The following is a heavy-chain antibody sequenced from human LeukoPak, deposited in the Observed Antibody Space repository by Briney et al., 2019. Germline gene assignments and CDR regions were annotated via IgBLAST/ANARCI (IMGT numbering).Heavy chain of an antibody. Sequence: GGSLRLSCAASGFTFSSYAMSWVRQAPGKGLESVSAVSGSAGSTYYADSVKGRFTISRDNSKNTLYLQMNSLKAEDTAVYYGPKLGGSVNSGYGFDYWGQGTLVTVSS. CDR2: VSGSAGST. J-gene: IGHJ4*02. CDR3: PKLGGSVNSGYGFDY. D-gene: IGHD5-12*01. CDR1: GFTFSSYA. V-gene: IGHV3-23*01.